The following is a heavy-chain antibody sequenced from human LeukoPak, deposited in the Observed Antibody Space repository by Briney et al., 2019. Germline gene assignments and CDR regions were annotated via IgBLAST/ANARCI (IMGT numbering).Heavy chain of an antibody. CDR2: IRYDGSNK. CDR3: AKDRYSSSWYYFDY. CDR1: GFTFSSYG. Sequence: GGCLGLSCAASGFTFSSYGMHWVRRAPGKGLEWVAFIRYDGSNKYYADSVKGRFTISRDNSKNTLYLQMNSLRAEDTAVYYCAKDRYSSSWYYFDYWGQGTLVTVSS. V-gene: IGHV3-30*02. D-gene: IGHD6-13*01. J-gene: IGHJ4*02.